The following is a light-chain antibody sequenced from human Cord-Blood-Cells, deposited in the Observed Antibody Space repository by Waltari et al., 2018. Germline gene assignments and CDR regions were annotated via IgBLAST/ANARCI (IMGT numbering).Light chain of an antibody. V-gene: IGKV3-20*01. CDR1: QSVSSSY. CDR3: QQYGSSPPNS. CDR2: GAS. Sequence: EIVLTQSPGTLSLSPGERATLSCRASQSVSSSYLVWYQQKPGQAPRRLIYGASSRATGIPDRFSGSGSGTDFTLTISRLEPEEFSVYYFQQYGSSPPNSFGQGTKLEIK. J-gene: IGKJ2*03.